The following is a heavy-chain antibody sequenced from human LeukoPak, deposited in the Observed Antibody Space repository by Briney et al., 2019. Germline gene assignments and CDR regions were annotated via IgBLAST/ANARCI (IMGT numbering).Heavy chain of an antibody. V-gene: IGHV3-9*01. D-gene: IGHD2-15*01. Sequence: PGGSLRLACSASGLTFDDYAIHSGRQPPGEGLGLVSSIRWRRYFIEYVDSVRGRISISRDNAKNSLFLQMNSLRAEDSAMYYCVRDHVGGSCVDCPFGDAFDTWGQGTMVTVSS. J-gene: IGHJ3*02. CDR2: IRWRRYFI. CDR3: VRDHVGGSCVDCPFGDAFDT. CDR1: GLTFDDYA.